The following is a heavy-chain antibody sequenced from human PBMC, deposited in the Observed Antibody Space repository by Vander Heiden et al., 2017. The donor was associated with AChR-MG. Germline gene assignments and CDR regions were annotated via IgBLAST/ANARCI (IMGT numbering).Heavy chain of an antibody. V-gene: IGHV6-1*01. CDR2: TYYRSKWYN. J-gene: IGHJ4*02. Sequence: QVQLQQSGPGLVKPSQTLSLTCAISGDSVSSNSAARNWIRQSPSRGVEWLRRTYYRSKWYNDYAVSVKSRITINQDTSKNQFSLQLKSVTPEDTAVYYCARETYSSGWLIDYWGQGTLVTVSS. CDR3: ARETYSSGWLIDY. D-gene: IGHD6-19*01. CDR1: GDSVSSNSAA.